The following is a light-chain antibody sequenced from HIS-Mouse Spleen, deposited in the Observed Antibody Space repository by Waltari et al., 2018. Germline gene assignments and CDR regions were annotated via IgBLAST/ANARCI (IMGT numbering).Light chain of an antibody. Sequence: QSALTQPASVSGSPGQSITISCTGTSRDVGGYNYLSGYQQHPGKAPKLMIYDVSNRPSGVSNRFSGSKSGNTASLTISGLQAEDEADYYCSSYTSSSFNVVFGGGTKLTVL. CDR3: SSYTSSSFNVV. CDR1: SRDVGGYNY. V-gene: IGLV2-14*03. CDR2: DVS. J-gene: IGLJ2*01.